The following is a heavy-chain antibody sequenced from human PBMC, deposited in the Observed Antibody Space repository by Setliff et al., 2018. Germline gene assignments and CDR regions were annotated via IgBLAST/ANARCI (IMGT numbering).Heavy chain of an antibody. J-gene: IGHJ5*01. Sequence: GASVKVSCKASGYTFTSYYMHWVRQAPGQGLEWMGTINPSGGSTSYAQKFQGRVTMTRDTSTSTVYMELSSLRSEDTAVYYCATPGQQLVRLDQFDPWGQGTMVTVSS. CDR2: INPSGGST. CDR1: GYTFTSYY. V-gene: IGHV1-46*01. CDR3: ATPGQQLVRLDQFDP. D-gene: IGHD6-13*01.